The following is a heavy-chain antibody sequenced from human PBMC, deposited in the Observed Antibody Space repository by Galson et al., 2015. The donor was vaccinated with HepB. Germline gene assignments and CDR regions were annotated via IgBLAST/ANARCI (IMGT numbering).Heavy chain of an antibody. D-gene: IGHD1-26*01. CDR3: TRGSRTTGGDYHFDV. CDR1: GYDFTSYL. CDR2: MNPSGGAT. J-gene: IGHJ2*01. V-gene: IGHV1-46*01. Sequence: SVKVSCKASGYDFTSYLLHWVRQAPGQGLEWMGMMNPSGGATNYPQTFRGRVTMTRDTSTTTAYLELSSLRSNDTAVYFCTRGSRTTGGDYHFDVWGRGTLVTVSS.